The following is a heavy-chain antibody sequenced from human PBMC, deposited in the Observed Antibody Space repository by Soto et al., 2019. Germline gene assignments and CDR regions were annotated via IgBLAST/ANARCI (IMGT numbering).Heavy chain of an antibody. J-gene: IGHJ6*02. CDR3: ARVQYYYGSGSYYSYYYAMDV. CDR1: GGSFSDYY. CDR2: MNHGGST. Sequence: QVQLQQWGAGLLKPSETLSLTCDVYGGSFSDYYWSWIRQPPGKGLEWIGEMNHGGSTSYNPSLKSRVTISVDTSKNQFSLKLRSVTVADTAVYYCARVQYYYGSGSYYSYYYAMDVWGQGTTVTVSS. V-gene: IGHV4-34*01. D-gene: IGHD3-10*01.